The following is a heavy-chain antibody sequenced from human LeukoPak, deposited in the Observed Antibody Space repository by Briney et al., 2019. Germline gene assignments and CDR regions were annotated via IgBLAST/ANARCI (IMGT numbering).Heavy chain of an antibody. D-gene: IGHD6-13*01. CDR1: GYSFTSYW. Sequence: GESLKISCKGSGYSFTSYWIGWVRQMPGKGLEWMGIIYPGDSDTRYSPSFQGQVTISADKSISTAYLQWSSLKASDTAMYYCASHTGYSSSWYWFDYWGPGTLVTVSS. J-gene: IGHJ4*02. CDR2: IYPGDSDT. CDR3: ASHTGYSSSWYWFDY. V-gene: IGHV5-51*01.